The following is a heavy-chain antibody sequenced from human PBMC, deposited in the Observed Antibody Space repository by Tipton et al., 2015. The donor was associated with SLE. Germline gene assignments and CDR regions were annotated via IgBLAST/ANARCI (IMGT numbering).Heavy chain of an antibody. D-gene: IGHD2-15*01. V-gene: IGHV1-2*02. J-gene: IGHJ6*03. CDR1: GYTFTGYY. Sequence: QLVQSGAEVKKPGDSLKVSCKASGYTFTGYYMHWVRQAPGQGLEWMGWINPNSGGTNYAQKFQGRVTMTRDTSISTAYMELSRLRSDDTAMYYCARGGVVLDYYYYSYMDVWGKGTTVTVSS. CDR2: INPNSGGT. CDR3: ARGGVVLDYYYYSYMDV.